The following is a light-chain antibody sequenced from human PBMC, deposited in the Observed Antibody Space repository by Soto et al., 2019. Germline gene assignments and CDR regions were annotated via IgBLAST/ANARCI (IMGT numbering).Light chain of an antibody. CDR2: AAS. J-gene: IGKJ1*01. CDR3: HHYNTYST. CDR1: QSISIW. Sequence: DIQMTQSPSALSASIGDRVTITCRASQSISIWLAWYQQKPGKAPKLLIYAASSLESGVPSRFSGSGSGTEFTLTISSLQPDDFATYYCHHYNTYSTFGQGARVDVK. V-gene: IGKV1-5*03.